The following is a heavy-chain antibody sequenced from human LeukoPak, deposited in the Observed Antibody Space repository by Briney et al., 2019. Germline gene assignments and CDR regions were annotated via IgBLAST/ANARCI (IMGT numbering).Heavy chain of an antibody. CDR1: GFTFSTSA. CDR3: TTEYNFNYYDSSGYYY. V-gene: IGHV3-21*03. CDR2: INNVRSHI. D-gene: IGHD3-22*01. Sequence: GGSLRLSCAASGFTFSTSAMNWVRQAPGKGLEWVSSINNVRSHIYYADSVRGRFTISRDNANNVLYLQMNSLKTEDTAVYYCTTEYNFNYYDSSGYYYWGQGTLVTVSS. J-gene: IGHJ4*02.